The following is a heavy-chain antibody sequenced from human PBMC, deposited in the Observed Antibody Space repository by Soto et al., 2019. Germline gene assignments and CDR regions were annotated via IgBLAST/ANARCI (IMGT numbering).Heavy chain of an antibody. CDR3: ARDVGTALDWFDP. CDR1: GGTFSSYT. Sequence: QVQLVQSGAEVKKPGSSVKVSCKASGGTFSSYTISWVRQAPGQGLEWMGRIIPILGIANYAQKVQGRVTITADKSTNTAYMELSSLRSEDTAVYYCARDVGTALDWFDPWGQGTLVTVSS. J-gene: IGHJ5*02. CDR2: IIPILGIA. V-gene: IGHV1-69*08. D-gene: IGHD3-10*01.